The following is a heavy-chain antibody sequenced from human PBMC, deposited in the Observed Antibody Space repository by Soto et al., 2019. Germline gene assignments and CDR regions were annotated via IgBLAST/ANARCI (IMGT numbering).Heavy chain of an antibody. CDR3: ARDRRGYCDYPEYLQH. J-gene: IGHJ1*01. CDR2: IYYSGST. CDR1: GGSISSGGYY. Sequence: QVQLQESGPGLVKPSQTLSLTCTVSGGSISSGGYYWSWIRQHPGKGLEWIGYIYYSGSTYYNPSLKSRVTISVDTSKNQFSLKLSSVTAAYTAVYYCARDRRGYCDYPEYLQHWGQGTLVTVSS. V-gene: IGHV4-31*03. D-gene: IGHD4-17*01.